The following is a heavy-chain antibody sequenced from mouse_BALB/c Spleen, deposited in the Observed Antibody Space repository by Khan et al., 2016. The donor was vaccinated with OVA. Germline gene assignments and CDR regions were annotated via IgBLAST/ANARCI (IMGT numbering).Heavy chain of an antibody. V-gene: IGHV1S137*01. J-gene: IGHJ2*01. Sequence: VQLKQSGPEVVRPGVSVKISCKGSGYTFTDYAMHWVKQRHAKSLEWIGPISTNTGYTNYNQTFKGKATMTVDKSSSTAYMELARLTSEATGIFYCARGHYFDYWGQGTTLTVSS. CDR1: GYTFTDYA. CDR2: ISTNTGYT. CDR3: ARGHYFDY.